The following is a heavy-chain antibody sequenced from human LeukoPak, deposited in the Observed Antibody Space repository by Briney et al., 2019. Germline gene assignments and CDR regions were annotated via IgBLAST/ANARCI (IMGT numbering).Heavy chain of an antibody. D-gene: IGHD3-22*01. CDR3: ARDNYDKRFDY. CDR2: IAPNRGDR. J-gene: IGHJ4*02. V-gene: IGHV1-2*06. CDR1: GYTFTSLY. Sequence: ASVKVSCKTSGYTFTSLYIHWVRQAPGQGLEWMGRIAPNRGDRKFAQRFQDRVTFTTDASISTAYMELSSLGSDDTAVYYCARDNYDKRFDYWGQGSLVTVSP.